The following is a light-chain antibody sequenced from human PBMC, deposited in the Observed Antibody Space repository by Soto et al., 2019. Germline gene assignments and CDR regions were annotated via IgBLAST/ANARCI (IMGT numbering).Light chain of an antibody. CDR3: QQYGTSPLT. V-gene: IGKV3-20*01. CDR1: QSVGSTY. CDR2: VVS. J-gene: IGKJ3*01. Sequence: EIVLTQSPGTLSLSPGERATLSCRASQSVGSTYLAWYQQKPGQAPKLLIYVVSSRATGIPDRFSGSGSGTDFTLTISRLEPEDFAVYYCQQYGTSPLTFGPGTKVYI.